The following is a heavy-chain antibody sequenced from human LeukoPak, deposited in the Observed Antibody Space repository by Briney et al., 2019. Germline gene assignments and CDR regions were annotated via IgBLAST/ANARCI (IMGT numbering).Heavy chain of an antibody. Sequence: ASVKVSCKASGYTSTSYYMHWVRQAPGQGLEWMGMINPSGGSTSYAQKFQGRVTMTRDTSTSTVYMELSSLRSEDTAVYYCASYPRDSSGYYQKNFDYWGQGTLVTVSS. CDR3: ASYPRDSSGYYQKNFDY. CDR2: INPSGGST. CDR1: GYTSTSYY. V-gene: IGHV1-46*01. D-gene: IGHD3-22*01. J-gene: IGHJ4*02.